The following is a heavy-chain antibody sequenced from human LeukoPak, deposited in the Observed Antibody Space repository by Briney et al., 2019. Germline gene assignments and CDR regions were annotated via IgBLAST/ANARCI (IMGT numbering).Heavy chain of an antibody. CDR2: ISYDGRNK. D-gene: IGHD1-26*01. CDR3: AKARAGSLPPFDP. V-gene: IGHV3-30*18. J-gene: IGHJ5*02. Sequence: GGSLRLSCAASGFGFSSYGMHWVRQAPGKGLEWEAVISYDGRNKFYADSVKGRFTISRDNPENTLDLQMNSLRVDDTAIYYCAKARAGSLPPFDPWGQGALVTVSS. CDR1: GFGFSSYG.